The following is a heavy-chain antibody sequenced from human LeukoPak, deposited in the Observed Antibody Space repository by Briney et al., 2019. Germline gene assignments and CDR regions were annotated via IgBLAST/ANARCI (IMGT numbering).Heavy chain of an antibody. CDR3: AHNGVYCSSTSCYDY. CDR1: GFSLSTSGVG. CDR2: IYWNDDK. Sequence: ESGPTLVKPTQTLTLTCTFSGFSLSTSGVGVGWIRQPPAKALEWLALIYWNDDKRYSPSLKSRLTITKDTSKNQVVLTMTNMDPVDTATYYCAHNGVYCSSTSCYDYWGQGTPVTVSS. J-gene: IGHJ4*02. D-gene: IGHD2-2*01. V-gene: IGHV2-5*01.